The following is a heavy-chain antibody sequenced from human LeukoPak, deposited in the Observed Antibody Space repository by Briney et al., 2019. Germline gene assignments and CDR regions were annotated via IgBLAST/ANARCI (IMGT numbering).Heavy chain of an antibody. CDR1: GGSISSYY. CDR2: IYYSGST. Sequence: SETLSLTCTVSGGSISSYYWSWIRQPPGKGLEWIGYIYYSGSTNYNPSLKSRVTISVDTSKNQFSLKLSSVTAADTAVYYCARDLPVGRDYYGMDVWGQGTTVTVSS. V-gene: IGHV4-59*01. CDR3: ARDLPVGRDYYGMDV. J-gene: IGHJ6*02. D-gene: IGHD3-10*01.